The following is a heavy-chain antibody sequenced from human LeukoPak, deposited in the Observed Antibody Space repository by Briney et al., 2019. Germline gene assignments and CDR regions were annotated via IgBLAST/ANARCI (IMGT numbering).Heavy chain of an antibody. CDR3: ARRGSYSRGAFDI. CDR2: IWYDGSNK. CDR1: GFTFSSYG. Sequence: GGSLRLSCAASGFTFSSYGMHWVRQAPGKGLEWVAVIWYDGSNKYYADSVKGRFTISSDNSKNTLYLQMNSLRAEDTAVYYCARRGSYSRGAFDIWGQGTMVTVSA. V-gene: IGHV3-33*01. J-gene: IGHJ3*02. D-gene: IGHD1-26*01.